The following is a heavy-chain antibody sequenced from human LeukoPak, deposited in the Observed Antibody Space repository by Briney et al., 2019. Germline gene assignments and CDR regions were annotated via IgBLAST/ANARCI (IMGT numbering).Heavy chain of an antibody. V-gene: IGHV3-53*01. J-gene: IGHJ4*02. D-gene: IGHD3-22*01. CDR1: GFTFSNYA. CDR3: ARGPPDSTAYFDY. CDR2: LYSGGST. Sequence: GGSLRLSCAASGFTFSNYAMNWVRQAPGKGLEWVSGLYSGGSTYYADSVKGRFTISRDNSKNTLYLQMNSLRAEDTAVYYCARGPPDSTAYFDYWGQGTLVTVSS.